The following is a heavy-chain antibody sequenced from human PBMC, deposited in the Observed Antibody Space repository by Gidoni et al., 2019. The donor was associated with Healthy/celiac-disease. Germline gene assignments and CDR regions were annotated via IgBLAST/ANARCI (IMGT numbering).Heavy chain of an antibody. D-gene: IGHD4-17*01. J-gene: IGHJ4*02. CDR2: ISYDGSNK. CDR3: ATEHHDYGDLTDY. V-gene: IGHV3-30*01. Sequence: PGKGLEWVAVISYDGSNKYYADSVKGRFTISRDNSKNTLYLQMNSLRAEDTAVYYCATEHHDYGDLTDYWGQGTLVTVSS.